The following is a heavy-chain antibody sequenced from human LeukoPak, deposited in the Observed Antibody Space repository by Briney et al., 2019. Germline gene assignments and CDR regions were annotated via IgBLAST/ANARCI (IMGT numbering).Heavy chain of an antibody. V-gene: IGHV4-61*02. CDR3: ARSGLPIGTKVPAAKVVYYYYGMDV. J-gene: IGHJ6*02. Sequence: PSQTLSLTCTVSGGSISSGSYYWSWIRQPAGKGLEWIGRIYTSGSTNYNPSLKSRVTISVDTSKNQFSLKLSSVTAADTAVYYCARSGLPIGTKVPAAKVVYYYYGMDVWGQGTTVTVSS. CDR2: IYTSGST. CDR1: GGSISSGSYY. D-gene: IGHD2-2*01.